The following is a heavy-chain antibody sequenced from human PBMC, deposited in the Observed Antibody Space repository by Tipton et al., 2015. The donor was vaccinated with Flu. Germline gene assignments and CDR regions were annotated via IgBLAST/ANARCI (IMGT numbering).Heavy chain of an antibody. D-gene: IGHD7-27*01. Sequence: TLSLTCSVSGGSFSSRSYYWGWIRQPPGKGLEWIGSIYYSGSAYYNPSLKSRVTISVDTSTNQFSLKLSSVTAADTAVYYFASKVANWGVWEPLDYWGHGTLVTVSS. CDR3: ASKVANWGVWEPLDY. CDR2: IYYSGSA. CDR1: GGSFSSRSYY. J-gene: IGHJ4*01. V-gene: IGHV4-39*07.